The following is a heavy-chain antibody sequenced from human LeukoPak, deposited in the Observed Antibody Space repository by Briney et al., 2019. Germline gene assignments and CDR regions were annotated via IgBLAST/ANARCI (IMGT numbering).Heavy chain of an antibody. V-gene: IGHV4-34*01. J-gene: IGHJ4*02. Sequence: SETLSLTCAVYGGSFSGYYWSGIRQPPGKGLEWIGEINHSGSTNYNPSLKSRVTISVDTSKNQFSLKLNSVTAADTAVYYCARDGGNLNSDYWGQGTLVTVSS. CDR2: INHSGST. D-gene: IGHD4-23*01. CDR3: ARDGGNLNSDY. CDR1: GGSFSGYY.